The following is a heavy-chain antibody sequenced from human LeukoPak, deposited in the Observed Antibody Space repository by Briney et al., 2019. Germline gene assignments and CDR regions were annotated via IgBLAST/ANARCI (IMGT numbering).Heavy chain of an antibody. CDR1: GFTFSSYW. CDR3: ATTSGTYYYDSSGYYASVQGLFDY. Sequence: PGGSLRLSCAASGFTFSSYWMSWVRQAPGKGLEWVANIKQDGSEKYYVDSVKGRFTISRDNAKNSLHLQINSLRAEDTAVYYCATTSGTYYYDSSGYYASVQGLFDYWGQGTLVTVSS. D-gene: IGHD3-22*01. V-gene: IGHV3-7*01. J-gene: IGHJ4*02. CDR2: IKQDGSEK.